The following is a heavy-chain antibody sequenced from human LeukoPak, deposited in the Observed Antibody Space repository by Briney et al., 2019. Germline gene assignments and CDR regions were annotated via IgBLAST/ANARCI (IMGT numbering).Heavy chain of an antibody. CDR2: ISGSGGST. Sequence: GGPLRLSCAASGFTFSSYAMSWVRQAPGKGLEWVSAISGSGGSTYYADSVKGRFTISRDNSKNTLYLQMNSLRAEDTAVYYCAKDGVYSGYASWGQGTLVTVSS. V-gene: IGHV3-23*01. J-gene: IGHJ5*02. D-gene: IGHD5-12*01. CDR3: AKDGVYSGYAS. CDR1: GFTFSSYA.